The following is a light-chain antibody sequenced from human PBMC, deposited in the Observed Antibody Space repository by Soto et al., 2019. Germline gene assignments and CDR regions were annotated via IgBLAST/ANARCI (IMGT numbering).Light chain of an antibody. CDR3: SSYAGSNNFVV. J-gene: IGLJ2*01. CDR1: SSDVGLYNY. Sequence: QSVLTQPPSASGSPGQSVTISCTGTSSDVGLYNYVSWYQQHTGKAPKLMIYENNKRPSGAPDRFSGSKSGNTASLTVSGLQAEDETDYYCSSYAGSNNFVVFGGGTKLTVL. CDR2: ENN. V-gene: IGLV2-8*01.